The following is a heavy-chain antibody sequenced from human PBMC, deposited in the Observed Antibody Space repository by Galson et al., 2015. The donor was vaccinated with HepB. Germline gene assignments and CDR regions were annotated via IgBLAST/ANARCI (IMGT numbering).Heavy chain of an antibody. CDR2: INPSGGST. D-gene: IGHD3-3*01. V-gene: IGHV1-46*01. CDR3: ARGEHNGFWSGTGDGMDV. J-gene: IGHJ6*02. CDR1: GYTFTSYY. Sequence: SVKVSCKASGYTFTSYYMHWVRQAPGQGLEWMGIINPSGGSTSYAQKFRGRVTMTRDTSTSTVYMELSSLRSEDTAVYYCARGEHNGFWSGTGDGMDVWGQGTTVTVSS.